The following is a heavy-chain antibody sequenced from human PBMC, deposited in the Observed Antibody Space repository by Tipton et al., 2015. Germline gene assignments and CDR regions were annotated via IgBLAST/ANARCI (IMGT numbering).Heavy chain of an antibody. D-gene: IGHD3-16*02. Sequence: TLSLTCTVSGGSISRFYWSWIRQPPGKELEWIGFIDYSGATSYNPSLKSRVTISIDSSKNHFSLELRSVTAADTAVYYCVRGFYDYVWGSYRDPQDAFDIWGQGTMVTVSS. V-gene: IGHV4-59*12. J-gene: IGHJ3*02. CDR1: GGSISRFY. CDR2: IDYSGAT. CDR3: VRGFYDYVWGSYRDPQDAFDI.